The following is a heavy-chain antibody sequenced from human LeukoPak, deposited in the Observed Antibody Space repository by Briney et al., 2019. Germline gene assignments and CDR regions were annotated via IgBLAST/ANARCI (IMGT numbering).Heavy chain of an antibody. D-gene: IGHD3-22*01. Sequence: SETLSLTCTVSGGSISSYYWSWIRQPPGKGLEWIGYIYYSGSTNYNPSLKSRVTISVDTSKNQFSLKLSSVTAADTAVYYCARVGYSSGYYYDYSGQGTLVTVSS. J-gene: IGHJ4*02. CDR1: GGSISSYY. V-gene: IGHV4-59*01. CDR3: ARVGYSSGYYYDY. CDR2: IYYSGST.